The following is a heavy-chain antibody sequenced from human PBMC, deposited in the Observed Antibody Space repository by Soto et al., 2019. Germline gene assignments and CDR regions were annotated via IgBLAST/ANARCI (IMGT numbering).Heavy chain of an antibody. Sequence: ASVKVSCKASGFTFSNYGLNWVRQAPGQGLEWMGWVSANNGHTNYAQDLQGRVSMTTDTSTSTAYMELRGLTFDDTAVYYCARDIESVTAKHFFYYYAMDVWGQGTTVTVSS. CDR3: ARDIESVTAKHFFYYYAMDV. V-gene: IGHV1-18*01. D-gene: IGHD2-8*01. J-gene: IGHJ6*02. CDR2: VSANNGHT. CDR1: GFTFSNYG.